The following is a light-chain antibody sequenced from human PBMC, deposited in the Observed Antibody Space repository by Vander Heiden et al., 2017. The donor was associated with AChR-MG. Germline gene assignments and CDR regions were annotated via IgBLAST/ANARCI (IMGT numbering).Light chain of an antibody. CDR1: QSLDIY. CDR3: QQRRDWPIT. Sequence: EIVLPHTPDTVSLSPGDSATLSCRANQSLDIYLAWYQQKPGQAPRLLIHDTSNRATGTPARFSGSGSGTDFTLTISSLEPEDFAVYYCQQRRDWPITFGGGTKVEIK. CDR2: DTS. J-gene: IGKJ4*01. V-gene: IGKV3-11*01.